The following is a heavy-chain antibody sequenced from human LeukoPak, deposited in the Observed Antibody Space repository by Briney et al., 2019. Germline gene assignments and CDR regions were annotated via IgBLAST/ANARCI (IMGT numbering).Heavy chain of an antibody. CDR1: GFTFNSYE. J-gene: IGHJ4*02. CDR3: ATDGGPEYSSSWYLY. V-gene: IGHV3-48*03. CDR2: ISSSGSTI. D-gene: IGHD6-13*01. Sequence: QPGGSLRLSCAASGFTFNSYEMNWVRQAPGKGLEWVSYISSSGSTIYYADSVKGRFTISRDNAKNSLCLQMNSLRAEDTAVYYCATDGGPEYSSSWYLYWGQGTLVTVSS.